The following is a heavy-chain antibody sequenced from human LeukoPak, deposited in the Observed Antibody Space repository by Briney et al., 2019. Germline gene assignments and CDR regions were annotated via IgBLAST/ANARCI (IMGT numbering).Heavy chain of an antibody. CDR1: GYTFTGYY. V-gene: IGHV1-2*02. CDR2: INPNSGGT. D-gene: IGHD3-10*01. J-gene: IGHJ4*02. CDR3: ASAFGRGVKRYFDY. Sequence: GASVKGSCKASGYTFTGYYMHWVRQAPGQGLEWRGWINPNSGGTNYAQKFQGRVTMTRDTSISTAYMELSRLRSDDTAVYYCASAFGRGVKRYFDYWGQGTLVTVSS.